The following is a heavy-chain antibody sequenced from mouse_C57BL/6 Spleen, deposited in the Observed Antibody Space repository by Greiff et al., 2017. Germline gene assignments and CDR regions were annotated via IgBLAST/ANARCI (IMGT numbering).Heavy chain of an antibody. D-gene: IGHD3-3*01. V-gene: IGHV1-72*01. CDR2: IDPNSGGT. Sequence: QVQLKQPGAELVKPGASVKLSCKASGYTFTSYWMHWVKQRPGRGLEWIGRIDPNSGGTKYNEKFKSKATLTVDKPSSTAYMQLSSLTSEDSAVYYCAREGTRAMDYWGQGTSVTVSS. CDR1: GYTFTSYW. CDR3: AREGTRAMDY. J-gene: IGHJ4*01.